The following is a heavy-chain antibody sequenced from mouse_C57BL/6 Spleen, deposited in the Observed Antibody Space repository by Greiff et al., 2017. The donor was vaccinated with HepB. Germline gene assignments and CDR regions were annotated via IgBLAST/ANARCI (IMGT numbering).Heavy chain of an antibody. CDR2: ISSGGSYT. J-gene: IGHJ4*01. Sequence: EVKLMESGGDLVKPGGSLKLSCAASGFTFSSYGMSWVRQTPDKRLEWVATISSGGSYTYYPDSVKGRFTISRDNAKNTLYLQMSSLKSEDTAMDYCARPYNTVVATDYYAMDYWGQGTSVTVSS. V-gene: IGHV5-6*01. D-gene: IGHD1-1*01. CDR3: ARPYNTVVATDYYAMDY. CDR1: GFTFSSYG.